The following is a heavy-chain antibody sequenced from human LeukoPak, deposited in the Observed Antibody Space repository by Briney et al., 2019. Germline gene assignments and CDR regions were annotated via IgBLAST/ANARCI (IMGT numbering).Heavy chain of an antibody. CDR3: ARTIVGAAFDS. Sequence: GGSLRLSCAASGFTFSSYWMHWVRQAPGKGLVWVSRIDGDGSSTSYADSVKGRFTISRDNAKNTLCLQMNSLRAEDTAVYYCARTIVGAAFDSWGQGTLVTVSS. D-gene: IGHD1-26*01. CDR1: GFTFSSYW. J-gene: IGHJ4*02. CDR2: IDGDGSST. V-gene: IGHV3-74*01.